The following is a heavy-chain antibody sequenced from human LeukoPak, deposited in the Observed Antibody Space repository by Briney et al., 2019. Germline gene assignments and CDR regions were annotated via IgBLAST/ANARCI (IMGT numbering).Heavy chain of an antibody. CDR3: ARKLYYFDSSAAGWFDP. Sequence: GGSLRLSCAASGFTFSTSWMTWVRQAPGKGLEWVANIKQDGSETYYVDSVKGRFTISRDNAKHSLYLQMNSLRAEDTAVYHCARKLYYFDSSAAGWFDPWGQGTLVTVSS. V-gene: IGHV3-7*01. J-gene: IGHJ5*02. CDR2: IKQDGSET. D-gene: IGHD3-22*01. CDR1: GFTFSTSW.